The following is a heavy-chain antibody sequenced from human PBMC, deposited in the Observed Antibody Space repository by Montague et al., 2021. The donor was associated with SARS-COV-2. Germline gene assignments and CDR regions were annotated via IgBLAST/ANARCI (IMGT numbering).Heavy chain of an antibody. D-gene: IGHD4-17*01. CDR2: VDYSGYT. Sequence: SETLSLTCTVSGDSVSSSDHYWGWIRQPPGKGLEWLGIVDYSGYTYYKPSVKGRVTISIDASKNQFSLKLNSLTATDTAIYHCARRRLREDYFDLWGQGTLLTVSS. CDR1: GDSVSSSDHY. J-gene: IGHJ4*02. CDR3: ARRRLREDYFDL. V-gene: IGHV4-39*01.